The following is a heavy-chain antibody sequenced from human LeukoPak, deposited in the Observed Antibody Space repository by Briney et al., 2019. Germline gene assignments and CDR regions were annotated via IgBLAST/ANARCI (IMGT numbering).Heavy chain of an antibody. CDR1: GYSISSGNY. Sequence: PSETLSLTCAVSGYSISSGNYWGWIRQPPGKGLEWIGSIYHTGSTYYNPSLKSRVTISVDTSKNQFSLKLNSVTAADTAVYYCAGGQGWLPDYWGQGNLVTVSS. D-gene: IGHD6-19*01. CDR3: AGGQGWLPDY. CDR2: IYHTGST. V-gene: IGHV4-38-2*01. J-gene: IGHJ4*02.